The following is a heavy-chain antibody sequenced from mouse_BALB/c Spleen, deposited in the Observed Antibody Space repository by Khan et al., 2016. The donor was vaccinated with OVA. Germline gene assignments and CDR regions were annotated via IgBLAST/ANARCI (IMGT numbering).Heavy chain of an antibody. Sequence: QVQLKESGPGLVQPSQSLSITCTVSGFSLTNYGVHWVRQSPGKGLEWLGLIWSGGSTDYNAAFISRLSISKDNSKSQVFFKMNSLQANDTAIYYCARNDDYDEGLAYWGQGTLVTVSA. D-gene: IGHD2-4*01. CDR2: IWSGGST. J-gene: IGHJ3*01. CDR1: GFSLTNYG. CDR3: ARNDDYDEGLAY. V-gene: IGHV2-2*02.